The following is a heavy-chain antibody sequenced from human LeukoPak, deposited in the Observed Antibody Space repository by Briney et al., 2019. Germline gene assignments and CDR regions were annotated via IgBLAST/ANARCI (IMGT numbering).Heavy chain of an antibody. CDR3: AKGSKTGSYSSYYFDY. CDR1: GFSFSSYF. D-gene: IGHD1-26*01. J-gene: IGHJ4*02. CDR2: ISDTGDET. V-gene: IGHV3-23*01. Sequence: TGGSLRLSCAASGFSFSSYFMTWARQPPGKGLEWVSAISDTGDETHYADSVRGRFTVSRDNSKNTLSLQMNSLRSEDTAVYFCAKGSKTGSYSSYYFDYWGQGTLVTVSS.